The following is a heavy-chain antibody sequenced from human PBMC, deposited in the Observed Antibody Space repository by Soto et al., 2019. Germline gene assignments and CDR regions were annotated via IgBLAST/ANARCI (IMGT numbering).Heavy chain of an antibody. CDR3: AKDRYSGTYPTGFDY. CDR2: ISYDGGNE. V-gene: IGHV3-30*18. D-gene: IGHD1-26*01. Sequence: GGTLRLSCAGSGFTFSSYGIHWVRQAPGKGLEWVALISYDGGNEKYTESVKDRFTISRDDSHNVDYLKMSSLRTEDTAMYYCAKDRYSGTYPTGFDYWGQGSLVTVSS. J-gene: IGHJ4*02. CDR1: GFTFSSYG.